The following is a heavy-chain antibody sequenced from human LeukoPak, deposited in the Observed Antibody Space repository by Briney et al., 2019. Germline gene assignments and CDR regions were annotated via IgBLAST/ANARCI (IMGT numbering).Heavy chain of an antibody. V-gene: IGHV3-30-3*01. J-gene: IGHJ6*02. D-gene: IGHD3-3*01. CDR2: ISYDGSNK. Sequence: GGSLRLSCAASGFTFSSYAMHWVRQAPGKGLEWVAVISYDGSNKYYADSVKGRFTISRDNAKNSLYLQMNSLRAEDTAVYYCARDLRFPYYYGMDVWGQGTTVTVSS. CDR1: GFTFSSYA. CDR3: ARDLRFPYYYGMDV.